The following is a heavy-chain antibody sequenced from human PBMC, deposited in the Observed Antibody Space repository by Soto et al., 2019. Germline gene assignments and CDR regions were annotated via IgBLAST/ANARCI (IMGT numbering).Heavy chain of an antibody. Sequence: EVQLLESGGGLVQPGGSLRLSCAASGFTFSSYAMSWVRQAPGKGLQWVSAISGSGGSTYYSASVKGRFTISRDNSKNTLYLQMNSLRAEDTAVYYCAKATGLSSWLIDYWGQGTLVTVSS. CDR3: AKATGLSSWLIDY. V-gene: IGHV3-23*01. CDR1: GFTFSSYA. J-gene: IGHJ4*02. CDR2: ISGSGGST. D-gene: IGHD6-19*01.